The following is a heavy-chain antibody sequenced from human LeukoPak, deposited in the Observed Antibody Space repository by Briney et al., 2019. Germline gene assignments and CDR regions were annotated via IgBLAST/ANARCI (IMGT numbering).Heavy chain of an antibody. V-gene: IGHV3-9*01. CDR3: AKDIAVAALYYFDY. D-gene: IGHD6-19*01. J-gene: IGHJ4*02. Sequence: GGSLRLSCAASGFTFSSYAMSWVRQAPGKGLEWVSGISWNSGSIGYADSVKGRFTISRDNAKNSLYLQMNSLRAEDTALYYCAKDIAVAALYYFDYWGQGTLVTVSS. CDR2: ISWNSGSI. CDR1: GFTFSSYA.